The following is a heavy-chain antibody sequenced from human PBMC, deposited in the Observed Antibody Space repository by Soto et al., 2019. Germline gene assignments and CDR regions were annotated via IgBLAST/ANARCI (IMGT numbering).Heavy chain of an antibody. CDR3: AKDCGSTSCYVAFDI. D-gene: IGHD2-2*01. J-gene: IGHJ3*02. CDR1: GFTFSSYA. V-gene: IGHV3-30-3*01. Sequence: GGSLRLSCAASGFTFSSYAMHWVRQAPGKGLEWVAVISYDGSNKYYADSVKGRFTISRDNSKNTLYLQMNSLRAEDTAVYYCAKDCGSTSCYVAFDIWGQGTMVTVSS. CDR2: ISYDGSNK.